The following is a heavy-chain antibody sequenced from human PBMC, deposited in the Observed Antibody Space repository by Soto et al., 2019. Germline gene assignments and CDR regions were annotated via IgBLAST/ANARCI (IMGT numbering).Heavy chain of an antibody. V-gene: IGHV2-5*02. CDR1: GFSLTTSGVG. CDR3: AHHPYYGLGSYSFDY. Sequence: QITLKESGPTLVRPTQTLTLTCTFSGFSLTTSGVGVGWIRQPPGKALEWLAVIYWDDDKRYSSSLKSRLTITKDTSKHQVVLTMTNRAPVDTATYYCAHHPYYGLGSYSFDYWGQGTLVTVSS. CDR2: IYWDDDK. D-gene: IGHD3-10*01. J-gene: IGHJ4*02.